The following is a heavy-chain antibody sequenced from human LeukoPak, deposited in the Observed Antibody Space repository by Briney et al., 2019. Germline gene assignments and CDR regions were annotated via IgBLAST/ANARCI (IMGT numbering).Heavy chain of an antibody. Sequence: SETLSLTCTVSGGSISSYYWSWIRQPPGKGLEWIGYIYYSGSSNYNPSLKSRVTISVDTSKNQFSLKLSSVTAADTAVYYCARVPSPYGDSPFDYWGQGTLVTVSS. CDR1: GGSISSYY. D-gene: IGHD4-17*01. CDR2: IYYSGSS. J-gene: IGHJ4*02. CDR3: ARVPSPYGDSPFDY. V-gene: IGHV4-59*01.